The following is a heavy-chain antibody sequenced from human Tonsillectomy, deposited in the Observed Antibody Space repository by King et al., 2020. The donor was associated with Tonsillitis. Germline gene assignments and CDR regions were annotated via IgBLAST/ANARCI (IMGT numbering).Heavy chain of an antibody. CDR2: IYYSGST. Sequence: VQLQESGPGLVKPSETLSLTCTVSGGSISSYYWSWIRQPPGKGLEWIGYIYYSGSTNYNPSLKSRVTISVDTSKNQFSLKLSSVTAADTAVYYCARRMRSYYYYMDVGGKGTTVTVSS. CDR1: GGSISSYY. D-gene: IGHD2-8*01. J-gene: IGHJ6*03. V-gene: IGHV4-59*08. CDR3: ARRMRSYYYYMDV.